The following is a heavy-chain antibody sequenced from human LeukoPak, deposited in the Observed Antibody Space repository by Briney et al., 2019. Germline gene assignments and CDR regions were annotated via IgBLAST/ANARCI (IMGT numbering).Heavy chain of an antibody. J-gene: IGHJ4*02. D-gene: IGHD1-1*01. V-gene: IGHV4-39*07. CDR1: GGSISSNGYY. Sequence: KTSETLSLTCTVSGGSISSNGYYWAWFRQPPGKGLEWIGSIYYSGGTYYNSSLKSRVTISIDTSKNQFSLKLRSVTAADTAVYYCARDGNALWGQGTLVTVSS. CDR3: ARDGNAL. CDR2: IYYSGGT.